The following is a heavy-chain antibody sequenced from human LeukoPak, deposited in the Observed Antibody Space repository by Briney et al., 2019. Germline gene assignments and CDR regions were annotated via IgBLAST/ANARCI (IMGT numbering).Heavy chain of an antibody. CDR1: GDSINGYY. Sequence: PSETLSLTCTVSGDSINGYYWCWMRQPPGKGLEWIGNFYSSGSANYNPSLKSRVTISVETSKNQFSLKLSSVTAADTAVYYCARVFGYTYGHADYWGQGTLVTVSS. V-gene: IGHV4-59*01. CDR3: ARVFGYTYGHADY. D-gene: IGHD5-18*01. CDR2: FYSSGSA. J-gene: IGHJ4*02.